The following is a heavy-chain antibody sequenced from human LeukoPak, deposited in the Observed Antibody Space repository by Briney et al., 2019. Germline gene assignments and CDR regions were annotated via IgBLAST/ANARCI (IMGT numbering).Heavy chain of an antibody. CDR1: GFTFSSYS. V-gene: IGHV3-21*01. Sequence: GGSLRLSCAASGFTFSSYSMNWVRQAPGKGLEWVSSISSSSSYIYYADSVKGRFTISRDNAKNSLYLQMNSLRAEDTAVYYCAREEEAPHYDFWSGNTLDWGQGTLVTVSS. D-gene: IGHD3-3*01. CDR3: AREEEAPHYDFWSGNTLD. J-gene: IGHJ4*02. CDR2: ISSSSSYI.